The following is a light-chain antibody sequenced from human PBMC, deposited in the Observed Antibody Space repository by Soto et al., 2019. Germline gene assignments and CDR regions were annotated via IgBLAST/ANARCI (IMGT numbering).Light chain of an antibody. CDR3: PHRNNWPPRGFT. CDR2: DAS. CDR1: QSISSS. Sequence: EIVLTQSPATLSLSPGERATLSCRASQSISSSLAWYQQKPVQAPRLLIYDASNRAPGIPASFSGSGSGTDFTPTISILESEDFAIYYCPHRNNWPPRGFTFGPGTKVDI. V-gene: IGKV3-11*01. J-gene: IGKJ3*01.